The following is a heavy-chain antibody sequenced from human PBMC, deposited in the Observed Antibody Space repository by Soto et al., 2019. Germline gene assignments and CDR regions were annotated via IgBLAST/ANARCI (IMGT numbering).Heavy chain of an antibody. Sequence: GASLQISCERCGYSFTSYWMGWVRQMPGKGQEWMGSIYPGYSDSRYSPSFEGQVTISADKSISTAYLQWSSLKPSDTAMYYCARQIAAADYYGMDVCGQGTTVTGSS. D-gene: IGHD6-13*01. CDR2: IYPGYSDS. V-gene: IGHV5-51*01. J-gene: IGHJ6*02. CDR3: ARQIAAADYYGMDV. CDR1: GYSFTSYW.